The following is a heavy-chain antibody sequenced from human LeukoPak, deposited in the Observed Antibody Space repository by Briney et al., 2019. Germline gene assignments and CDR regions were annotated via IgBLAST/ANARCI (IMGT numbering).Heavy chain of an antibody. CDR1: GGSISSSSYY. J-gene: IGHJ4*02. D-gene: IGHD6-13*01. CDR2: IYYSGST. CDR3: ASVIAAAGTDYLDY. Sequence: SETLSLTCTVSGGSISSSSYYWGWIRQPPGKGLEWIGSIYYSGSTYYNPSLKSRVTISVNTSKNQFSLKLSSVTAADTAVYYCASVIAAAGTDYLDYWGQGTLVTVSS. V-gene: IGHV4-39*01.